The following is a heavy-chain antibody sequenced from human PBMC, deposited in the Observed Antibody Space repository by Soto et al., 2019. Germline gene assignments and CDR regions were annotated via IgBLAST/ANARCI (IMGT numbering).Heavy chain of an antibody. D-gene: IGHD6-19*01. J-gene: IGHJ4*02. V-gene: IGHV3-74*01. Sequence: PGGSLRLSCAASGFTFSSYWMHWVRQTPGKGLVWVSRIDIAGSTTTYADSVKGRFTISRDNAKNTLYLQMNSLRAEDTAVYCCARDQTVAGPTTFDYCGQGTLVTVSS. CDR3: ARDQTVAGPTTFDY. CDR1: GFTFSSYW. CDR2: IDIAGSTT.